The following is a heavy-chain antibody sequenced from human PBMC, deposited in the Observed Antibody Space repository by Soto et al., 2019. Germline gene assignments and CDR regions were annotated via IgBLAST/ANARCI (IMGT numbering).Heavy chain of an antibody. CDR1: GFTFSSYG. Sequence: GGSLRLSCAASGFTFSSYGMHWVRQAPGKGLEWVAVIWYDGSNKYYADSVKGRFTISRDNSKNTLYLQMNSLRAEDTAVYYCARDFPGYSSSRYHGLDYWGQGTLVTVSS. CDR3: ARDFPGYSSSRYHGLDY. CDR2: IWYDGSNK. D-gene: IGHD6-13*01. J-gene: IGHJ4*02. V-gene: IGHV3-33*01.